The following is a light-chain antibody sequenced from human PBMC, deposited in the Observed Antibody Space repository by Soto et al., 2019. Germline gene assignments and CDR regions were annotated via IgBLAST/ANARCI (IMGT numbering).Light chain of an antibody. V-gene: IGKV3-15*01. CDR2: DAS. J-gene: IGKJ4*01. Sequence: IVMTQSPATLSVSPGERASLSCRASQSISNNLAWYQQKRGQAPRLLIYDASTRAPGTPARFSGSGSGTDFTLTISSLQYEDFAIYYCQQYNNWPPLTFGGGTKVEI. CDR1: QSISNN. CDR3: QQYNNWPPLT.